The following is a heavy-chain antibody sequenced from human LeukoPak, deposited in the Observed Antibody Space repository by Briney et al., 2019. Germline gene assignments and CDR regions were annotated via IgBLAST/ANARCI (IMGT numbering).Heavy chain of an antibody. V-gene: IGHV1-8*01. CDR1: GYTFTSYD. J-gene: IGHJ4*02. D-gene: IGHD6-13*01. Sequence: ASVKVSCKASGYTFTSYDINWVRQATGQGLEWMGWMNTNSGKTGYAQKFQGRVTMTRNTSISTAYMELSSLRSEDTAVYYCAKDILEAGLFFDYWGLGTLVTVSS. CDR3: AKDILEAGLFFDY. CDR2: MNTNSGKT.